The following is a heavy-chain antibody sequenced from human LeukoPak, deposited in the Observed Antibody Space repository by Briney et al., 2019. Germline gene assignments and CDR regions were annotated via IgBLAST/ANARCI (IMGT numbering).Heavy chain of an antibody. CDR1: GYTFTSYY. CDR2: INPSGGST. D-gene: IGHD6-13*01. V-gene: IGHV1-46*03. Sequence: ASVKVSCKASGYTFTSYYMRWVRQAPGQGLEWMGIINPSGGSTSYAQKFQGRVTMTRDTSTSTVYMELSSLRSEDTAVYYCARDDSSSSWSVSNWYFDLWGRGTLVTVSS. J-gene: IGHJ2*01. CDR3: ARDDSSSSWSVSNWYFDL.